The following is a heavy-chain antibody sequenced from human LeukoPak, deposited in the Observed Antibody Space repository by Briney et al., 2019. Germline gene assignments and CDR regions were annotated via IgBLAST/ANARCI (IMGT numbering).Heavy chain of an antibody. J-gene: IGHJ3*02. D-gene: IGHD2-2*01. CDR2: IIPNFGTA. V-gene: IGHV1-69*05. Sequence: GASVKVSCKASGGTFSSYAISWVRQAPGQGLEWMGGIIPNFGTANYAQKIQGRVTMTTDTSTSTAYMELRSLRSDDTAVYYCARHTRQSDAFDIWGQGTMVTVSS. CDR3: ARHTRQSDAFDI. CDR1: GGTFSSYA.